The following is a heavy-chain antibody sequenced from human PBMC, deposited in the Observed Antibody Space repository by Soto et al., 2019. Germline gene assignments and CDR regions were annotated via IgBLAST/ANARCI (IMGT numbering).Heavy chain of an antibody. V-gene: IGHV4-34*01. D-gene: IGHD1-1*01. J-gene: IGHJ4*02. Sequence: QVQLHQWGAGLLKPSETLSLTCAVYGGSFSAYHWSWIRQPPGKGLEWIGEIDHTGRTNYMPSLKSRVTLSVATSMNQFSLKMTPVTVAATAVYFCVISMNDHNHHHWRFDYWGQGSRVAVSS. CDR2: IDHTGRT. CDR3: VISMNDHNHHHWRFDY. CDR1: GGSFSAYH.